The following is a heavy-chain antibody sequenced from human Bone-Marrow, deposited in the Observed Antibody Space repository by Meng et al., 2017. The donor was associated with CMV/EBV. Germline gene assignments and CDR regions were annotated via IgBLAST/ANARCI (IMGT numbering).Heavy chain of an antibody. V-gene: IGHV4-59*12. J-gene: IGHJ5*02. D-gene: IGHD2-2*01. CDR1: GGSISSYY. CDR2: IYYSGST. CDR3: ARETFPASNWFDP. Sequence: GSLRLSCTVSGGSISSYYWSWIRQPPGKGLEWIGYIYYSGSTYYNPSLKSRVTISVDTSKNQFSLKLSSVTAADTAVYYCARETFPASNWFDPWGQGTLVTVSS.